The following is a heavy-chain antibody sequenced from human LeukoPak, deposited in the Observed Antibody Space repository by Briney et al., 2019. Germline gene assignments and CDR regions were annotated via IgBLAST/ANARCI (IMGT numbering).Heavy chain of an antibody. V-gene: IGHV3-15*01. CDR2: IKIKTDGGTT. CDR3: TTDRDCSGGSCYSSNYYYYMDV. CDR1: GFTFSNAW. Sequence: GGSLRLSCAASGFTFSNAWMSWVRQAPGKGLEWVGRIKIKTDGGTTDYAAPVKGRFTISRDDSKNTLYLQMNSLKTEDTAVYYCTTDRDCSGGSCYSSNYYYYMDVWGKGTTVTVSS. J-gene: IGHJ6*03. D-gene: IGHD2-15*01.